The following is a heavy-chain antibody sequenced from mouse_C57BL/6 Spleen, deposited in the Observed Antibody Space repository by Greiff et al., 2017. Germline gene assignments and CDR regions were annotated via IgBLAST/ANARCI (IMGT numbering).Heavy chain of an antibody. Sequence: VKLQESGAELVRPGTSVKVSCKASGYAFTNYLIEWVKQRPGQGLEWIGVINPGSGGTNYNEKFKGKATLTADKSSSTAYMQLSSLTSEDSAVYFCARGGTVVADYWGQGTTLTVSS. CDR3: ARGGTVVADY. D-gene: IGHD1-1*01. V-gene: IGHV1-54*01. CDR2: INPGSGGT. J-gene: IGHJ2*01. CDR1: GYAFTNYL.